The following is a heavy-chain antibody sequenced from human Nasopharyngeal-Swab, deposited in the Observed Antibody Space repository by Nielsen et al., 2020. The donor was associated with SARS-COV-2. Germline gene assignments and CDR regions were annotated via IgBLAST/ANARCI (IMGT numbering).Heavy chain of an antibody. CDR1: GGSFSGYF. J-gene: IGHJ6*02. D-gene: IGHD4-17*01. CDR3: ARPTVPYYHYGLDV. V-gene: IGHV4-34*01. CDR2: VNHSGTT. Sequence: SETLSLTCAVSGGSFSGYFWTWIRQPPGKGLEWIGEVNHSGTTNYNPSLKSRVTISADTSKNQFSLKLSPVTAADTAVYYCARPTVPYYHYGLDVWGQGTTVTVS.